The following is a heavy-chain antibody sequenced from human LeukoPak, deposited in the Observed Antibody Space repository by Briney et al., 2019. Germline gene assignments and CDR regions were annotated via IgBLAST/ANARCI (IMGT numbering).Heavy chain of an antibody. CDR2: IKQDGSEK. CDR3: ARTQPYYYYYYMDV. J-gene: IGHJ6*03. D-gene: IGHD2-2*01. Sequence: GGSLRLSCAASGFTFSSYWMHWVRQAPGKGLEWVANIKQDGSEKYYVDSVKGRFTISRDNAKNSLYLQMNSLRAEDTAVYYCARTQPYYYYYYMDVWGKGTTVTVSS. CDR1: GFTFSSYW. V-gene: IGHV3-7*01.